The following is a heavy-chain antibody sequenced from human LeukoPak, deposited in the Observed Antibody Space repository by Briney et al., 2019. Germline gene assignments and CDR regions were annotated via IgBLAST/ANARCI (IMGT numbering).Heavy chain of an antibody. J-gene: IGHJ5*02. CDR3: AKGGVGAMIVVNWFDP. CDR1: GFTFSSYA. V-gene: IGHV3-23*01. CDR2: ISGSGGST. D-gene: IGHD3-22*01. Sequence: GGSLRLSCAASGFTFSSYAMSWVRQAPGKGPEWVSAISGSGGSTYYADSVKGRFTISRDNSKNTLYLQMNSLRAEDTAVYYCAKGGVGAMIVVNWFDPWGQGTLVTVSS.